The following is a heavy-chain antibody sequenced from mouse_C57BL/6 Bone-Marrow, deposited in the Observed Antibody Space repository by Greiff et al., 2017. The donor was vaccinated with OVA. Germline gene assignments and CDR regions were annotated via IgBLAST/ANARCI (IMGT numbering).Heavy chain of an antibody. V-gene: IGHV1-81*01. CDR2: IYPRSGNT. Sequence: QVQLQQSGAELARPGASVKLSCKASGYTFTSYGISWVKQRTGQGLEWIGEIYPRSGNTYYNEKFKGKATLTADKSSSTAYMELRSLTSEDSAVYFCARYDYDEDWYCDVWGTGTTVTVSS. J-gene: IGHJ1*03. CDR1: GYTFTSYG. D-gene: IGHD2-4*01. CDR3: ARYDYDEDWYCDV.